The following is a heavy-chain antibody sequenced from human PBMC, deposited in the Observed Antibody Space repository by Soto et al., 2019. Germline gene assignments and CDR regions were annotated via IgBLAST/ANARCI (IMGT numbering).Heavy chain of an antibody. D-gene: IGHD1-26*01. J-gene: IGHJ4*02. CDR2: IRSKANSYLI. V-gene: IGHV3-73*02. CDR1: GFKFSDSA. CDR3: ARGVEMGLNYY. Sequence: EVQLVESGGGVVQPGGSLRLSCAASGFKFSDSAMHWVRQASGKGLEWIARIRSKANSYLIAYDESVRGRFIISRDDSKNTAYLQMIDLETEDTATYYCARGVEMGLNYYWGQGTLVTVS.